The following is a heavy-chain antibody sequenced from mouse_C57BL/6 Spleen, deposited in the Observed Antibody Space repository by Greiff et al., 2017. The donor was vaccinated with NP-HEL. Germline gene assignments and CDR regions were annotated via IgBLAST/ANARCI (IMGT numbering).Heavy chain of an antibody. Sequence: QVQLQQPGAELVNPGASVKLSCKASGYTFTSYWMQWVKQRPGQGLEWIGEIDPSVSWTNYNQKFKGKATLTVDKSSSTAYMQLSSLTSEDSTVYYVARSGNSLDYFDYRGQGTTLTVSS. J-gene: IGHJ2*01. CDR2: IDPSVSWT. V-gene: IGHV1-50*01. CDR1: GYTFTSYW. D-gene: IGHD1-1*01. CDR3: ARSGNSLDYFDY.